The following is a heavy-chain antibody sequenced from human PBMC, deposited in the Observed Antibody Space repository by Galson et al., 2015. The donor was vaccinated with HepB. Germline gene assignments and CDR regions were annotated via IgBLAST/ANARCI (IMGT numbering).Heavy chain of an antibody. V-gene: IGHV3-15*01. Sequence: SLRLSCAASGFDFSNAWMNWVRQAPGKGLEWVARIKSKSDGGTIDYAAPVKGRFHLSRDDSINTLDLQMNRLKTEDTAVYYCSTTYYGPGSTGDYWGQGTLVTVSS. CDR2: IKSKSDGGTI. CDR3: STTYYGPGSTGDY. J-gene: IGHJ4*02. D-gene: IGHD3-10*01. CDR1: GFDFSNAW.